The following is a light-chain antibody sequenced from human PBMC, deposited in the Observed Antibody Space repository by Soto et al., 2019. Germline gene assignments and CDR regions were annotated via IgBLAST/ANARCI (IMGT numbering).Light chain of an antibody. CDR3: QQRSNWTIT. V-gene: IGKV3D-20*02. Sequence: IVLTQSPGTLSLSPGERATLSCRASQGVSSRYLAWYQHKPGQAPRXIIYGASSRQTEIPARFSGSGSGTEFTLTISSLEPEDFPLDYCQQRSNWTITFGQGTRLEIK. CDR2: GAS. J-gene: IGKJ5*01. CDR1: QGVSSRY.